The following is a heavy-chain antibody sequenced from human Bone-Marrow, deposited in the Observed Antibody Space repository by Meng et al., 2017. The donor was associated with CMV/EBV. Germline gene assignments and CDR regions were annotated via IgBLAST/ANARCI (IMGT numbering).Heavy chain of an antibody. Sequence: GGSLRLSCAASGFTVSSNYMSWVRQAPGKGLEWVSVIYSGGSTYYADSVKGRFTISRDNSKNTLYLQMNSLRAEDTAVYYCARETTALYYYYGMDVWGQGTRVTVSS. CDR3: ARETTALYYYYGMDV. CDR2: IYSGGST. D-gene: IGHD4-11*01. J-gene: IGHJ6*02. V-gene: IGHV3-53*01. CDR1: GFTVSSNY.